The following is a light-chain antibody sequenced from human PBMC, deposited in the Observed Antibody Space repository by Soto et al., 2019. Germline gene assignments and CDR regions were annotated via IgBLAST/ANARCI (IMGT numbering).Light chain of an antibody. V-gene: IGKV2-28*01. Sequence: DIVLTQSPLSLPVTPGEPASISCRSSQSLLHSNGHTYLDWYLQKPGQSPQLLIYLGSSRASGVPERIGGSGSDTDFTLKISRVEAEDVRVYYCTQNLQPPLFTFGPGTEVPFK. CDR2: LGS. J-gene: IGKJ3*01. CDR3: TQNLQPPLFT. CDR1: QSLLHSNGHTY.